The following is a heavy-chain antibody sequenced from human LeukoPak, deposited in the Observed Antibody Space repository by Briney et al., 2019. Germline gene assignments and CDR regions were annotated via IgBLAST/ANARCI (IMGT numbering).Heavy chain of an antibody. J-gene: IGHJ5*02. V-gene: IGHV1-8*03. Sequence: GASVKVSCKASGYTFTSYDINWVRQATGQGLELMGWMDPNSGNTGYAQKFQGRVTITRNTSISTAYMELSSLRSEDTAVYYCARGGYYDFWSGYSSNWFDPWGQGTLVTVSS. CDR2: MDPNSGNT. CDR1: GYTFTSYD. CDR3: ARGGYYDFWSGYSSNWFDP. D-gene: IGHD3-3*01.